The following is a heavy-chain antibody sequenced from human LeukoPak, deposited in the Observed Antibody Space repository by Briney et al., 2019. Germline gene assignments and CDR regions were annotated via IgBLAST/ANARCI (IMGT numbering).Heavy chain of an antibody. CDR2: IYTSGST. Sequence: SETLSLTCAVYGGSFSSYYWSWIRQPAGKGLEWIGRIYTSGSTNYNPSLKSRVTISVDTSKNQFSLKLSSVTAADTAVYYCARLEGYCSGGSCFDWFDPWGQGTLVTVSS. CDR1: GGSFSSYY. CDR3: ARLEGYCSGGSCFDWFDP. D-gene: IGHD2-15*01. J-gene: IGHJ5*02. V-gene: IGHV4-59*10.